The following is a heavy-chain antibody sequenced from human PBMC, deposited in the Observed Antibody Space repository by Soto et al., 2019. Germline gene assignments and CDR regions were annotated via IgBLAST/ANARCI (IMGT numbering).Heavy chain of an antibody. CDR2: IIPIFGTA. CDR1: GGTFSSYA. D-gene: IGHD3-22*01. J-gene: IGHJ3*02. CDR3: ASRVTDYYDSSGYSLLVAFDI. V-gene: IGHV1-69*13. Sequence: SVKVSCKASGGTFSSYAISWVRQAPGQGLEWMGGIIPIFGTANYAQKFQGRVTITADESTSTAYMELSSLRSEDTAVYYCASRVTDYYDSSGYSLLVAFDIWGQGTMVTVSS.